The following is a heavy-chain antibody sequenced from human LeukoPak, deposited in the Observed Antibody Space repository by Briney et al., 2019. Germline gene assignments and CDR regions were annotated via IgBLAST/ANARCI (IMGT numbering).Heavy chain of an antibody. CDR1: GFTFSSYW. Sequence: GGSLRLSCAASGFTFSSYWMSWVRQAPGKGLEWVSYISSSGSTICYADSVKGRFTISRDNAKNSLYLQMNSLRAEDTAVYYCARARVVVIPRYWGQGTLVTVSS. J-gene: IGHJ4*02. D-gene: IGHD3-22*01. CDR3: ARARVVVIPRY. CDR2: ISSSGSTI. V-gene: IGHV3-48*04.